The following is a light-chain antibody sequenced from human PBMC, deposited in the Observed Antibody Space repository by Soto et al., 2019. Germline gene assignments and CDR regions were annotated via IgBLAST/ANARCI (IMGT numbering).Light chain of an antibody. CDR1: QSVSNNY. Sequence: EIVLTQSPGTLSLSPGERATLSCRASQSVSNNYLAWYQQKPGQAPRLLIHGASSRAIGIPDRFSGSGSGTDFTLTISSLEPEDFAVYYCQQRSNWPPGLTFGGGTKVDIK. J-gene: IGKJ4*01. CDR2: GAS. V-gene: IGKV3D-20*02. CDR3: QQRSNWPPGLT.